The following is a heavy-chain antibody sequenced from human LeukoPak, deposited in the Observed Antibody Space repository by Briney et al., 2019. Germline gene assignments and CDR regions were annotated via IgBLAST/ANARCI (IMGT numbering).Heavy chain of an antibody. V-gene: IGHV4-34*01. CDR3: GRDLGWEFLDS. Sequence: SETLSLTCAVYGGSFSGYYWSWIRQPPGKGLEWIGEINHSGSTNYNPSLKSRVTISVDTSKNQFSLKLSSVTAADTAVYYCGRDLGWEFLDSWGQGTLVTVSS. CDR1: GGSFSGYY. J-gene: IGHJ4*02. D-gene: IGHD1-26*01. CDR2: INHSGST.